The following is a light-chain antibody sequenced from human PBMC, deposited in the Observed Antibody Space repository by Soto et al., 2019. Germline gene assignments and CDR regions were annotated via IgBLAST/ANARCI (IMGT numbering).Light chain of an antibody. CDR3: QQHGSSPWM. V-gene: IGKV3-20*01. J-gene: IGKJ1*01. Sequence: EVVLPQSPGTLSLSPGERDTLSCGASQSVSSSYVAWYQHIPGQTPRLLIYGASSRAAGIPDRFSGSGSGTDFTLTISRLEPEDFAVYYCQQHGSSPWMFGQGTKVDIK. CDR1: QSVSSSY. CDR2: GAS.